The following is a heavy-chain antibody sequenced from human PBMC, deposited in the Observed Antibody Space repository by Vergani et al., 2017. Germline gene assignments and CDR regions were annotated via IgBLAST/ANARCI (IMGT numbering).Heavy chain of an antibody. CDR2: ISAYNGNT. CDR1: GYTFTSYD. V-gene: IGHV1-18*01. J-gene: IGHJ4*02. CDR3: ARGRAVAGKSYYFDY. Sequence: QVQLVQSGAEVKKPGASVKVSCKASGYTFTSYDINWVRQATGQGLEWMGWISAYNGNTNYAQKLQGRVTMTTDTSTSTAYMELSSRRSDDTAVYYCARGRAVAGKSYYFDYWGRGPWSPSPQ. D-gene: IGHD1-14*01.